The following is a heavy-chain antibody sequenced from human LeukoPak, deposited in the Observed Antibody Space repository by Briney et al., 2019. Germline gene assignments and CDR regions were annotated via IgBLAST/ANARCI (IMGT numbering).Heavy chain of an antibody. Sequence: ASVKVSCKASGGTFSSYAISWVRQAPGQGLEWMGGIIPIFGTANYAQKFQGRVTITADESTSTAYMELSSLRSEDTAVYYCARDNLTVTTEDYYYYGMDVWGQGTTVTVSS. J-gene: IGHJ6*02. CDR3: ARDNLTVTTEDYYYYGMDV. D-gene: IGHD4-17*01. CDR1: GGTFSSYA. CDR2: IIPIFGTA. V-gene: IGHV1-69*13.